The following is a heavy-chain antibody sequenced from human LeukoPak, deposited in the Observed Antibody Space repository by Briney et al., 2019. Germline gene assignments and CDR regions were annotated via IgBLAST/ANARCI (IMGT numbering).Heavy chain of an antibody. V-gene: IGHV3-23*01. J-gene: IGHJ4*02. CDR2: IGRVGSST. D-gene: IGHD1-26*01. CDR3: TRVELFDS. CDR1: GFTFNNYV. Sequence: GGPLRLSCAASGFTFNNYVMNWVRQAPGRGLEWVSTIGRVGSSTDYADSVKGRFTISRDNSKNTLYLQMNNLRIEDTAVYYCTRVELFDSWGPGTLVTVYS.